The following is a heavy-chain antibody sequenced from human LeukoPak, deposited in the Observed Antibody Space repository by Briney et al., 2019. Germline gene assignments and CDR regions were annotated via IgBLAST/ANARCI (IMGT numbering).Heavy chain of an antibody. D-gene: IGHD3-22*01. CDR3: ARDFGTMIDWFDP. Sequence: SETLSLTCAVYGGSFSGYYWSWIRQPPGKGLEWIGEINHSGSTNYNPSLKSRVTMSVDTSKNQFSLKLSSVTAADTAIYYCARDFGTMIDWFDPWGQGTLVTVSS. V-gene: IGHV4-34*01. CDR1: GGSFSGYY. CDR2: INHSGST. J-gene: IGHJ5*02.